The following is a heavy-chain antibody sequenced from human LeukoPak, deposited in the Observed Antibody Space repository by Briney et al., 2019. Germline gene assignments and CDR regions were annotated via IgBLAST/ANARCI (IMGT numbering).Heavy chain of an antibody. V-gene: IGHV3-66*01. CDR2: IYSGGST. CDR1: GFTFSSYA. J-gene: IGHJ6*02. Sequence: GSLRLSCAASGFTFSSYAMSWVRQAPGKGLEWVSVIYSGGSTYYADSVKGRFTISRDNSKNTLYLQMNSLRAEDTAVYYCASLYYYYYGMDVWGQGTTVTVSS. CDR3: ASLYYYYYGMDV.